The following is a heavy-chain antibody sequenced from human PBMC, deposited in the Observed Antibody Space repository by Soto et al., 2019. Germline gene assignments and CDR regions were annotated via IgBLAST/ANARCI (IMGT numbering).Heavy chain of an antibody. J-gene: IGHJ3*02. CDR2: ISGSGGST. Sequence: GESLKISCAASGFTFSSYAMSWVRQAPGKGLEWVSAISGSGGSTYYADSVKGRFTISRDNSKNTLYLQMNSLRAEDTAVYYCAKVLKTGGGSSGGPTRRGAFDIWGQGTMVTVSS. CDR3: AKVLKTGGGSSGGPTRRGAFDI. D-gene: IGHD6-19*01. CDR1: GFTFSSYA. V-gene: IGHV3-23*01.